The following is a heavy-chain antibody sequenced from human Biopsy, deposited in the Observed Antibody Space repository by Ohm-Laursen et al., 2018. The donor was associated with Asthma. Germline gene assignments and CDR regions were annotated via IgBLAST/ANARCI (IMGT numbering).Heavy chain of an antibody. CDR2: ISSDVRE. D-gene: IGHD6-6*01. Sequence: RSLRLSCTASGFTFRNFGVHWVRQAPGKGLEWVALISSDVREWYADSVKGRFTISRDNSKDTLYLQVNSLRGDDTAVYYCARGKTWGRSYYFDYWGQGTLVTVSS. CDR1: GFTFRNFG. V-gene: IGHV3-30*03. CDR3: ARGKTWGRSYYFDY. J-gene: IGHJ4*02.